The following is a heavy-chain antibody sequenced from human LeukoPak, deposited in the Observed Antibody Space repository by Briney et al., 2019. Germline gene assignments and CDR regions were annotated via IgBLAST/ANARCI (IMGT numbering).Heavy chain of an antibody. J-gene: IGHJ4*02. CDR3: AKEAGCNGGSCPFDY. Sequence: GGSLRLSCAASGFTFSSYALSWVRQAPGEGLEWLSDISNSGGSTNYADSVKGRFTISRDNSKNTLYLQVNSLRAEDTAVYYCAKEAGCNGGSCPFDYWGQGTLVTVSS. V-gene: IGHV3-23*01. CDR1: GFTFSSYA. D-gene: IGHD2-15*01. CDR2: ISNSGGST.